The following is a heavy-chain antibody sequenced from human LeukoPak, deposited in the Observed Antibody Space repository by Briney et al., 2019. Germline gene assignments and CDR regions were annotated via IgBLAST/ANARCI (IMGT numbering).Heavy chain of an antibody. CDR3: ARDVEGSYWGLGQTQIFDY. D-gene: IGHD7-27*01. CDR2: IYYSGST. CDR1: GGSISSYY. Sequence: PSETLSLTCTVSGGSISSYYWSWIRQPPGKGLEWIGYIYYSGSTNYNPSLKSRVTISVDTSKNQFSLKLSSVTAADTAVYYCARDVEGSYWGLGQTQIFDYWGQGTLVTVSS. J-gene: IGHJ4*02. V-gene: IGHV4-59*12.